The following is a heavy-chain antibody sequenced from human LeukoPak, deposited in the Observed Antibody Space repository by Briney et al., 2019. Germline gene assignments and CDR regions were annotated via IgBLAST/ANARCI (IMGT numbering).Heavy chain of an antibody. CDR3: AKDLGSVVTPPSLDY. D-gene: IGHD3-10*01. J-gene: IGHJ4*02. Sequence: GGSLRLSCAASGFTFSSNAMSWVRQAPGKGLEWVSSASGSGGSTYYADSVKGRFTISRDNSKNTLYLQMNSLRAEDTAVYYCAKDLGSVVTPPSLDYWGQGTLVTVSS. CDR1: GFTFSSNA. V-gene: IGHV3-23*01. CDR2: ASGSGGST.